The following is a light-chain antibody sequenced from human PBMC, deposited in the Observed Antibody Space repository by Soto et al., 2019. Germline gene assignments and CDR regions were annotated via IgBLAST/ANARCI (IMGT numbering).Light chain of an antibody. CDR3: QTWATVPDWV. CDR2: LDSDGSH. J-gene: IGLJ3*02. V-gene: IGLV4-69*01. Sequence: QPVLTQSPSASASLGASVKLTCTLSSGHGTYAIAWHQQQPEKGPRYLMKLDSDGSHSKGDGIPDRFSGSSSGAERYLTISSLQSEDEADYYCQTWATVPDWVFGGGTKLTVL. CDR1: SGHGTYA.